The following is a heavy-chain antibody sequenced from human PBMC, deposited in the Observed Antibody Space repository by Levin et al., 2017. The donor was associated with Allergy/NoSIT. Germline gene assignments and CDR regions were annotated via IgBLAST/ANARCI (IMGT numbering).Heavy chain of an antibody. D-gene: IGHD2-2*01. CDR1: GGSISSSDW. J-gene: IGHJ5*02. CDR3: ARLGYCSTTSCKGDWFDP. V-gene: IGHV3-11*01. Sequence: LSLTCVVSGGSISSSDWWSWVRQPPGKGLEWVSYIGGSGGNIYYADSVKGRFTISRDNAKNSLYLQMNSLRAEDTAVYYCARLGYCSTTSCKGDWFDPWGQGTLVTVSS. CDR2: IGGSGGNI.